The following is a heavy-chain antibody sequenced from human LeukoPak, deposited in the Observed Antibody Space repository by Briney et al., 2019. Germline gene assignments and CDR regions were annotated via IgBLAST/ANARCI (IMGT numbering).Heavy chain of an antibody. Sequence: TGGSLRLSCAAAGFTFSSYAMSWVRQAPGKGLEWVSAISGSGGSTYYADSVKGRFTISRDNSKNTLYLQMNSLRAEDTAVYYCAKGGGYDILTGPKHWDYWGQGTLVTVSS. V-gene: IGHV3-23*01. CDR3: AKGGGYDILTGPKHWDY. CDR2: ISGSGGST. D-gene: IGHD3-9*01. J-gene: IGHJ4*02. CDR1: GFTFSSYA.